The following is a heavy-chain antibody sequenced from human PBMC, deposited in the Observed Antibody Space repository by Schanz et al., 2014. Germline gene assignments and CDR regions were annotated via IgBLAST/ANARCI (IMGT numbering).Heavy chain of an antibody. CDR3: AKGRFGELSAFDI. Sequence: QVQLVESGGGVVQPGRSLRLSCAASGFMFSSYGMHWVRQAPGKGLEWVGVISYDGSKKSYADSVKGRFTISRDNSKNTVHLQMNSLRAEDTAVYYCAKGRFGELSAFDIWGQGTMVTVSS. V-gene: IGHV3-30*18. J-gene: IGHJ3*02. CDR1: GFMFSSYG. D-gene: IGHD3-10*01. CDR2: ISYDGSKK.